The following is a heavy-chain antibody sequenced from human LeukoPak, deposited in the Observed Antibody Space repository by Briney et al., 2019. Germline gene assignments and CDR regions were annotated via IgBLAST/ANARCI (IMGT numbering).Heavy chain of an antibody. CDR1: RFSFNSYA. D-gene: IGHD1-7*01. V-gene: IGHV3-7*01. Sequence: GGSLRLSCVASRFSFNSYAMNWVRQAPGKGPEWVAGIKQDGSEKYYVNSVKGRFTISRDNAKNSLYLQMNSLRAEDTAIYYCAREDDWNYEDYWGQGTLVTVSS. CDR2: IKQDGSEK. CDR3: AREDDWNYEDY. J-gene: IGHJ4*02.